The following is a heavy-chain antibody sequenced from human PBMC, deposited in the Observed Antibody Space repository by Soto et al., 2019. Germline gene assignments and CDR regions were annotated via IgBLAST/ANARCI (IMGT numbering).Heavy chain of an antibody. D-gene: IGHD3-10*01. Sequence: PCTVSGGSSVGIDWRRIVSQKTEKGLEWIGEINHSGSTNYNPSLKSRVTISVDTSKNQFSLKLSSVTAADTAVYYGAIGRGEYYAGLEVWVKGSTVTVSS. J-gene: IGHJ6*04. CDR1: GGSSVGID. V-gene: IGHV4-34*01. CDR3: AIGRGEYYAGLEV. CDR2: INHSGST.